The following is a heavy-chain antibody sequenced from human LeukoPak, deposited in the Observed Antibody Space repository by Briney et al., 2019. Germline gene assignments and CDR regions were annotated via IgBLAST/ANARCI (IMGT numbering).Heavy chain of an antibody. CDR1: GGSISSGDYY. D-gene: IGHD3-22*01. J-gene: IGHJ4*02. Sequence: SETLSLTCTVPGGSISSGDYYWSWIRQPPGKGLEWIGYIYYSGSTYYNPSLKSRVTISVDTSKNQFSLKLSSVTAADTAVYYCARDSSGYYPSVFDYWGQGTLVTVSS. CDR2: IYYSGST. V-gene: IGHV4-30-4*01. CDR3: ARDSSGYYPSVFDY.